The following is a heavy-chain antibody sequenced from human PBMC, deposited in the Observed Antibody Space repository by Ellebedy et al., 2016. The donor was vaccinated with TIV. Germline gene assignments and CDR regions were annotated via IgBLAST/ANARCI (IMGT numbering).Heavy chain of an antibody. V-gene: IGHV1-69*06. CDR2: IIPIFGTA. CDR1: GGTFSSYA. CDR3: ARRITIFGVADYYYYGMDV. D-gene: IGHD3-3*01. J-gene: IGHJ6*02. Sequence: SVKVSXKASGGTFSSYAISWVRQAPGQGLEWMGGIIPIFGTASYAQKFQGRVTITADKSTSTAYMELSSLRSEDTAVYYCARRITIFGVADYYYYGMDVWGQGTTVTVSS.